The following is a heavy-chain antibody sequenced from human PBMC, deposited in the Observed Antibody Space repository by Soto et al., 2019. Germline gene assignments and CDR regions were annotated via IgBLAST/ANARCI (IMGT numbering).Heavy chain of an antibody. V-gene: IGHV3-72*01. J-gene: IGHJ4*02. CDR3: TRSFGD. CDR2: SRNKANSYST. D-gene: IGHD3-16*01. Sequence: EVQLVESGGGLVQPGGSQRLSCATSGFTFSDHYMDWVRQAPGKGLEWVARSRNKANSYSTEYAASVRGRFTISRDDSRNSLYLQMISLNTEDTAVYYCTRSFGDWGQGTLVTVSS. CDR1: GFTFSDHY.